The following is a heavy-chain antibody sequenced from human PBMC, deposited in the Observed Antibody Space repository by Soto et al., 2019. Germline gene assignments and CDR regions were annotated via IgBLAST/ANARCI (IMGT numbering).Heavy chain of an antibody. CDR3: ARGGYCNSTSCHRCGMDV. J-gene: IGHJ6*02. Sequence: GGSLRLSCAASGFTFSSYAMHWVRQTPGKGLEWAAVISYDGANKYYADSVKGRFTISRDSSKNTLYLQMNSLRSEDTGVYFCARGGYCNSTSCHRCGMDVWGQGTTVTVSS. D-gene: IGHD2-2*03. CDR2: ISYDGANK. CDR1: GFTFSSYA. V-gene: IGHV3-30-3*01.